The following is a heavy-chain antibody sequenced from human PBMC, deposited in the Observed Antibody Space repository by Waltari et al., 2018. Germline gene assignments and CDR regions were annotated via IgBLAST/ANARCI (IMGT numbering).Heavy chain of an antibody. D-gene: IGHD6-19*01. J-gene: IGHJ4*02. CDR2: VNGDRT. Sequence: EVQVLESGGGLVQPGGSLGLSCAASGFSFSNYGMSWVRQAPGKGLEWVSAVNGDRTYYAGSVKGRFTISRDNSQNTVYLQLSSLRADDTAVYYCAKETGGRGWYTVDYWGQGTLVTVSS. V-gene: IGHV3-23*01. CDR3: AKETGGRGWYTVDY. CDR1: GFSFSNYG.